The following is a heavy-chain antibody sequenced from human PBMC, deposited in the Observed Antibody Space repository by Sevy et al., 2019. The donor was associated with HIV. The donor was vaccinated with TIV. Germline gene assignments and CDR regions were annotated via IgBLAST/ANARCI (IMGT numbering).Heavy chain of an antibody. D-gene: IGHD2-21*02. CDR1: GFTFSSYS. V-gene: IGHV3-30*04. Sequence: GGSLRLSCVGSGFTFSSYSFNWVRLAPGKGLEWVSLISHDGGTQFFADSVRGRFTISRDNSKNTLCLEMNSLRPEDTGVYFCAGDALAFCGGDCYSHFFDPWGQGTLVTVSS. CDR2: ISHDGGTQ. J-gene: IGHJ5*02. CDR3: AGDALAFCGGDCYSHFFDP.